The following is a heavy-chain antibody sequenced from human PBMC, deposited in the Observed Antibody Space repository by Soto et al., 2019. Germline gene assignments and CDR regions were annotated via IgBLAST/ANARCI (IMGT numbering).Heavy chain of an antibody. Sequence: ASVKVSCKASGYTFTSYYMHWVRQAPGQGLEWMGIINPSGGSTSYAQKFQGRVTMTRDTSTSTVYMELSSLRSEDTAAYYCARGESIAARKTRPYNWFDPWGQGTLVTVSS. D-gene: IGHD6-6*01. J-gene: IGHJ5*02. CDR2: INPSGGST. CDR3: ARGESIAARKTRPYNWFDP. CDR1: GYTFTSYY. V-gene: IGHV1-46*03.